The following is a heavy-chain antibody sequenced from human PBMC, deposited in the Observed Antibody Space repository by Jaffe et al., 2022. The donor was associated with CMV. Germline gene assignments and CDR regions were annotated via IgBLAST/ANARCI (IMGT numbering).Heavy chain of an antibody. V-gene: IGHV3-33*08. Sequence: QVQLVESGGGVVQPGWSLRLSCAASGFTFSRYGMHWVRQAPGKGLEWVAVIWFDGSTKYYADSVKGRFTISRDNSKKTLYLQMNSLRAEDTAVYYCARDGDTSYSIYYHYHMDVWGKGTTVTVSS. CDR2: IWFDGSTK. J-gene: IGHJ6*03. CDR3: ARDGDTSYSIYYHYHMDV. D-gene: IGHD3-10*01. CDR1: GFTFSRYG.